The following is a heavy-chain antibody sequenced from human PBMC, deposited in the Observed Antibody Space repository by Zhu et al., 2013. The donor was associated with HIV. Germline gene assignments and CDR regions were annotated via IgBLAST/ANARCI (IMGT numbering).Heavy chain of an antibody. Sequence: EVQLLESGGGLVQPGGSLRLSCAASRFTFSSYAMSWVRQAPGKGLEWVSAISGSGGSTYYADSVRGRFTISRDNSKNTLYLQMNSLRAEDTAVYYCAKGERGVAAGYFDYWGQGTLVTGLL. V-gene: IGHV3-23*01. J-gene: IGHJ4*02. CDR3: AKGERGVAAGYFDY. CDR2: ISGSGGST. CDR1: RFTFSSYA. D-gene: IGHD6-13*01.